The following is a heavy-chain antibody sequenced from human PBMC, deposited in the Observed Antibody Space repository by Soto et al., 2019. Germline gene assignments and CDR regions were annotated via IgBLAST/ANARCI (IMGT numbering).Heavy chain of an antibody. Sequence: DVQLVESGGGMVQPGGSLRLSCTVSGFTFRNFEMNWVRQVSGQGLEWLSYISSSGSKTYYAESVKGRFTVSRDNTEDSLFLQMNSLRVEDTVIYFCARDSIAAPNWFDPWGQGTRVIVSS. D-gene: IGHD6-6*01. CDR3: ARDSIAAPNWFDP. CDR2: ISSSGSKT. CDR1: GFTFRNFE. J-gene: IGHJ5*02. V-gene: IGHV3-48*03.